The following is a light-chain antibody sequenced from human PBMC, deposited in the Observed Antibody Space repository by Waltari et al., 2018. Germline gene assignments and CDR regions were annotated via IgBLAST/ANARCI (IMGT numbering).Light chain of an antibody. CDR1: QGINND. J-gene: IGKJ2*03. V-gene: IGKV1-33*01. Sequence: DIQMTQSPSSLSASVGARVTLTCRASQGINNDLSWYQQKPGKAPKPLIYYVSNLETGVSSRFSGSRSGTDYTLTISSLQPEDIATYYCQQYNNSPYSFCQGTKVEIK. CDR3: QQYNNSPYS. CDR2: YVS.